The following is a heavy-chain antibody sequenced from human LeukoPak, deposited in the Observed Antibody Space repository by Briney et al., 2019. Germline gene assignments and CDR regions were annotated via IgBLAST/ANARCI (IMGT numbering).Heavy chain of an antibody. V-gene: IGHV3-23*01. D-gene: IGHD6-13*01. J-gene: IGHJ5*02. CDR3: AGSWA. CDR1: GFTFNIWV. Sequence: GGSLRLSCVGSGFTFNIWVMTWVRQAPGKGLEWVSDISGGGGATYYADSVKGRFTVSRDNSKNTLYLQMNSLRAEDTAIYYRAGSWACGQGTLVTVSS. CDR2: ISGGGGAT.